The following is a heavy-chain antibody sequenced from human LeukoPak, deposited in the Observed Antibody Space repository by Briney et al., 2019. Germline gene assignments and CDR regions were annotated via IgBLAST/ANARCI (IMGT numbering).Heavy chain of an antibody. CDR2: ISYDGSNK. Sequence: GGTLRLSCAASGFTFSSYGMSWVRQAPGKGLEWVAVISYDGSNKYYADSVKGRFTISRDNSKSTLYLQMNSLRAEDTAVYYCDRGYYYDSSGYWIDYWGQGTLVTVSS. D-gene: IGHD3-22*01. CDR3: DRGYYYDSSGYWIDY. CDR1: GFTFSSYG. V-gene: IGHV3-30*03. J-gene: IGHJ4*02.